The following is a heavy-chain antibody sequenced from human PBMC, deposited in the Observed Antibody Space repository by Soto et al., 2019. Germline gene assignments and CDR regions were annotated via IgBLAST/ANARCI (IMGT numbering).Heavy chain of an antibody. CDR3: ARHPGYYDILTGYTTYYFDY. J-gene: IGHJ4*02. D-gene: IGHD3-9*01. Sequence: PSETLSLTCAVSGGSMSSSSYYWGWIRQPPGKGLEWIGSIFYRGNTDYNPSLKSRVTISLDTPKNQSSLKLSSVTAADPAVYYCARHPGYYDILTGYTTYYFDYWGQGILVTVSS. V-gene: IGHV4-39*07. CDR1: GGSMSSSSYY. CDR2: IFYRGNT.